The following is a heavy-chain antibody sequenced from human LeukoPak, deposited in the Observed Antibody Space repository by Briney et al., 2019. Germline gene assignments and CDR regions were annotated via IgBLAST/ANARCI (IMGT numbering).Heavy chain of an antibody. D-gene: IGHD1-1*01. Sequence: GSSVKVSCKASGYTFTSYGISWVRQAPGQGLEWMGWISAYNGSTNYAQKLQGRVTMTTDTSTSTAYMELRSLRSDDTAVYYCARDSGAGTNYGMDVWGQGTTVTVSS. J-gene: IGHJ6*02. CDR3: ARDSGAGTNYGMDV. CDR1: GYTFTSYG. V-gene: IGHV1-18*01. CDR2: ISAYNGST.